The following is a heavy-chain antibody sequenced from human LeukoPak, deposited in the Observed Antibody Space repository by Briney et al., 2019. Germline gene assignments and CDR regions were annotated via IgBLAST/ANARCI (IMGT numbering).Heavy chain of an antibody. J-gene: IGHJ3*02. Sequence: ASVKVSCKASRYTFTSHAMHWVRQAPGQRLEWMGWITADNGNTKYSQKFQGRVTITADESTSTAYMELRSLRSDDTAVYYCARDREYYDILTGYSHDAFDIWGQGTMVTVSS. CDR3: ARDREYYDILTGYSHDAFDI. CDR1: RYTFTSHA. D-gene: IGHD3-9*01. V-gene: IGHV1-3*01. CDR2: ITADNGNT.